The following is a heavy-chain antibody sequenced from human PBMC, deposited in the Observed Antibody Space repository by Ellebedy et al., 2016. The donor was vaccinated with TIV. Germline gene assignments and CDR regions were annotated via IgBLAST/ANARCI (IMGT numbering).Heavy chain of an antibody. CDR3: ARDDGDYEYYYYGMDV. Sequence: GGSLRLXXAASGFTFSSYGMHWVRQAPGKGLEWVAVIWYDGSNKYYADSVKGRFTIPRDNSKNTLYLQMNSLRAEDTAVYYCARDDGDYEYYYYGMDVWGQGTTVTVSS. CDR2: IWYDGSNK. V-gene: IGHV3-33*01. D-gene: IGHD4-17*01. CDR1: GFTFSSYG. J-gene: IGHJ6*02.